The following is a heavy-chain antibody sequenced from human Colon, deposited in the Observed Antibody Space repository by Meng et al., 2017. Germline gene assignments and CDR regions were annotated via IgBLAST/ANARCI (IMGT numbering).Heavy chain of an antibody. Sequence: QVQLVQCGAEVKKPGASVKVSCKASGSTLSSYAVHWVRQAPGQRLEWMGWINLGNGNTKYSQNFQGRVTITRDTSASTAYMELSSLTSEDTAVYYCTSPIYWGQGTLVTVSS. V-gene: IGHV1-3*01. CDR1: GSTLSSYA. CDR2: INLGNGNT. D-gene: IGHD3-9*01. J-gene: IGHJ4*02. CDR3: TSPIY.